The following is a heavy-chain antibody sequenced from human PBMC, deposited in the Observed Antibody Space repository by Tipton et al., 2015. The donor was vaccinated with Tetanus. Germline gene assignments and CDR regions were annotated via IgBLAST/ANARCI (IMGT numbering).Heavy chain of an antibody. Sequence: TLSLTCNVSGALLTTGGYSRGWIRQTPGQGLEWLGYIYQTDSTYYNPSVRSRLTLSLKRSKNQVSLKLSSVTAADTAVYYCVRGRGLGAYSFGFEYWGQGALVTVSS. CDR1: GALLTTGGYS. V-gene: IGHV4-30-2*01. CDR2: IYQTDST. D-gene: IGHD5-12*01. CDR3: VRGRGLGAYSFGFEY. J-gene: IGHJ4*02.